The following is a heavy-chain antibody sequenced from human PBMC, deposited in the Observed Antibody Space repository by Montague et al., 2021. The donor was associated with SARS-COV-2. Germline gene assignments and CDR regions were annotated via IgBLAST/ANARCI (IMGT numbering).Heavy chain of an antibody. CDR3: AKVGWYNWYPYDTFDI. D-gene: IGHD1-20*01. Sequence: SLRLSCAASGFTFSSYDMNWVRQAPGKGLEWVSAMSGSGDRTYYADSVKGRFTISRDNSKNTLSLQMNSLRAEDTAVYYCAKVGWYNWYPYDTFDIWGQGTMVTVSS. CDR1: GFTFSSYD. V-gene: IGHV3-23*01. J-gene: IGHJ3*02. CDR2: MSGSGDRT.